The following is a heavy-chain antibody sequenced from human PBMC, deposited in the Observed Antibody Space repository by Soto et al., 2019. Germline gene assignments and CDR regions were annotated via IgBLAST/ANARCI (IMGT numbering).Heavy chain of an antibody. CDR2: IYYSGST. Sequence: SETLSLTCTVSGGSISSSSYYWGWIRQPPGKGLEWIGSIYYSGSTYYNPSLKSRVTISVDTSKNQFSLKLSSVTAADTAVYYCASIVVVVAATPDYWGQGTLVTVSS. D-gene: IGHD2-15*01. CDR3: ASIVVVVAATPDY. V-gene: IGHV4-39*01. J-gene: IGHJ4*02. CDR1: GGSISSSSYY.